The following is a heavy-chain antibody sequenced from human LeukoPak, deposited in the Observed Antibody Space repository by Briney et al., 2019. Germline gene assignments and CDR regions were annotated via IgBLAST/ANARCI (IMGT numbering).Heavy chain of an antibody. CDR2: INAGNGNT. D-gene: IGHD3-22*01. CDR3: ARSDDRSGAFDI. CDR1: GYTFTSYA. V-gene: IGHV1-3*01. J-gene: IGHJ3*02. Sequence: GASVKVSCKASGYTFTSYAMHWVRQAPGQGLEWMGWINAGNGNTKYSQKFQGRVTITRDTSASTAYMELSSLRSEDTAVYYCARSDDRSGAFDIWGQGTMVTVSS.